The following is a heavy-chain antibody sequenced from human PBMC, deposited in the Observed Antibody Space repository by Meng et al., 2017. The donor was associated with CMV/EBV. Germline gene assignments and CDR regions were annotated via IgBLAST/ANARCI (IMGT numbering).Heavy chain of an antibody. Sequence: GESLKISCAASGFTFSSYWMNWVRQAPGKGLEWVSSISSSSSYIYYADSVKGRFTISRDNAKNSLYLQMNSLRAEDTAVYYCARDLQWDSPGYGMDVWGQGTTVTVSS. CDR3: ARDLQWDSPGYGMDV. J-gene: IGHJ6*02. CDR2: ISSSSSYI. CDR1: GFTFSSYW. D-gene: IGHD3-3*01. V-gene: IGHV3-21*01.